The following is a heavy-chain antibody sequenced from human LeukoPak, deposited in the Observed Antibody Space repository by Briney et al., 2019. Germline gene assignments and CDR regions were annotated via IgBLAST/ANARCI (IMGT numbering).Heavy chain of an antibody. J-gene: IGHJ5*02. CDR3: ARARGSGWYIWFDP. CDR2: INAGNGNT. D-gene: IGHD6-19*01. Sequence: ASVKVSCKASGYTFTSYAMHWVRQAPGQRLEWMGWINAGNGNTKYSQKFQGRVTITRDTSASTAYMELSSLRSEDTAVYYRARARGSGWYIWFDPWGQGTLVTVSS. CDR1: GYTFTSYA. V-gene: IGHV1-3*01.